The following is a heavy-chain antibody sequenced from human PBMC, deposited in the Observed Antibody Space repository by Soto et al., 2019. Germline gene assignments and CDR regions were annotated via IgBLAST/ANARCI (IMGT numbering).Heavy chain of an antibody. CDR2: IIPIFGTA. V-gene: IGHV1-69*01. D-gene: IGHD5-12*01. Sequence: QVQLVQSGAEVKKPGSSVKVSCKASGHTFRHSAISWVRQAPGQGLEWMAGIIPIFGTANYAQKFQGRVTATADESTSTAYMELYSLRSEDTAVYYCAIPPEGGYKDGMDVWGQGTTVTVSS. J-gene: IGHJ6*02. CDR3: AIPPEGGYKDGMDV. CDR1: GHTFRHSA.